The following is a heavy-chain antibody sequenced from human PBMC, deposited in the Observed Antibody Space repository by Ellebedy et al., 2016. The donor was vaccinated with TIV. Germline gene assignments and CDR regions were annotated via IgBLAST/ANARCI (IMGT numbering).Heavy chain of an antibody. CDR3: ARERMVRGVTYSAYHGMDV. CDR1: GFTFSNYW. V-gene: IGHV3-74*01. D-gene: IGHD3-10*01. J-gene: IGHJ6*02. CDR2: IKSDGSST. Sequence: GGSLRLSXAASGFTFSNYWMHWVRQAPGKGLVWVSRIKSDGSSTTYADSVKGRFTISRDNAKNTLYLQMNSLRAEDTAVYYCARERMVRGVTYSAYHGMDVWGQGTTVTVSS.